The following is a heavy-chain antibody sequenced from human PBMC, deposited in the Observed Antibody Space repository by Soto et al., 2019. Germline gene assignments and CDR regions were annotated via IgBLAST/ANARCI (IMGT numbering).Heavy chain of an antibody. CDR3: ARGPLVVLNYFES. CDR1: GGTFRNYP. V-gene: IGHV1-69*02. CDR2: IFPLTDIP. J-gene: IGHJ4*02. Sequence: QVQLVQSGTEVKKPGSSVKVSCKASGGTFRNYPINWVRQAPGQGLEWMGSIFPLTDIPDYAQNFQARLTISADKSTSTAYMELSSLTSDTAMYFCARGPLVVLNYFESWGQGTLVTVSS.